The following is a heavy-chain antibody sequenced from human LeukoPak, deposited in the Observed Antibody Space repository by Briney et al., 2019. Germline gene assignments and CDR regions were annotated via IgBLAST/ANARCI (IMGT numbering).Heavy chain of an antibody. CDR3: ARDRRRTGATGTYYFDY. Sequence: ASVKVSCKASGYTFTSYGISWVRQAPGQGLEWMGWISAYNGNTNYAQKFQGRVTITADESTSTAYMELSSLRSEDTAVYYCARDRRRTGATGTYYFDYWGQGTLVTVSS. J-gene: IGHJ4*02. V-gene: IGHV1-18*01. CDR2: ISAYNGNT. D-gene: IGHD1-1*01. CDR1: GYTFTSYG.